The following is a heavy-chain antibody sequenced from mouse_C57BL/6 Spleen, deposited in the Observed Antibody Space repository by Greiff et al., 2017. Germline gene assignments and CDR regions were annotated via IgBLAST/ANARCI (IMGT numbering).Heavy chain of an antibody. V-gene: IGHV1-82*01. J-gene: IGHJ2*01. Sequence: VQLQQSGPELVKPGASVKISCKASGYAFSSSWMNWVKQRPGKGLEWIGRIYPGDGDTNYNGKFKGKATLTADKSSSTAYMQLSSLTSEDSAVYFCAGGDSSGFFYWGQGTTLTVSS. CDR2: IYPGDGDT. CDR3: AGGDSSGFFY. D-gene: IGHD3-2*02. CDR1: GYAFSSSW.